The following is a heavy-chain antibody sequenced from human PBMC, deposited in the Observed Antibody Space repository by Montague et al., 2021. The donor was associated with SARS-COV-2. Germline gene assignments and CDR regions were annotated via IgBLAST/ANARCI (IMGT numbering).Heavy chain of an antibody. CDR3: SRGGGMIRGVVDF. CDR1: GFTFDDYG. D-gene: IGHD3-10*01. Sequence: SLRLSCAVSGFTFDDYGMSWVRQAPGKGLEWVSGISRSGDSTAYGDSVKGRFTISRDNAKNSLYLQMNSLRVEDTAFYYCSRGGGMIRGVVDFWGQGTLVTVSS. CDR2: ISRSGDST. J-gene: IGHJ4*02. V-gene: IGHV3-20*04.